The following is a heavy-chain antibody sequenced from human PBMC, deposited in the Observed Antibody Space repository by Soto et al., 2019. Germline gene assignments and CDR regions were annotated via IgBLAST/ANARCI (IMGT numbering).Heavy chain of an antibody. CDR2: IVVGSGNT. CDR1: GFTFTSSA. Sequence: SVKVSCKASGFTFTSSAVQWVRQARGQRLEKIGWIVVGSGNTNYAQKFQERVTITRDMSTSTAYMELSSLRSEDTAVYYCAAIVDGYGSDVWGQGTTVTVSS. CDR3: AAIVDGYGSDV. J-gene: IGHJ6*02. V-gene: IGHV1-58*01. D-gene: IGHD5-12*01.